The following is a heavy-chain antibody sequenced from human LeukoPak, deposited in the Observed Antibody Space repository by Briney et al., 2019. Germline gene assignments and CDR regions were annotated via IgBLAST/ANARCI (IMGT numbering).Heavy chain of an antibody. CDR2: ISGDGDTT. CDR3: ARGWFDN. Sequence: GGSLRLSCAASGFTFSSYEMNWVRQAPGKGLDWVAYISGDGDTTFYTDSVKGRFTISRDNAENSLFLQMNSLRAEDSAIYYCARGWFDNWGQGTLVTVSS. J-gene: IGHJ4*02. CDR1: GFTFSSYE. V-gene: IGHV3-48*03.